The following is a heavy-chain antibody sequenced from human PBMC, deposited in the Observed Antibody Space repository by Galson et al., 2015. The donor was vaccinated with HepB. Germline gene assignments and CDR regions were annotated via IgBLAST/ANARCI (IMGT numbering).Heavy chain of an antibody. Sequence: SLRLSCAASGFSFSNYAMTWVRQPPGKGLQWVATISGRGVKTFDADSVKGQFTISRDNSKNTLYLEMNNLRADDTAVYFCAKSKDSGWSYNAFDIWGQGTMVTVSS. CDR2: ISGRGVKT. CDR1: GFSFSNYA. J-gene: IGHJ3*02. D-gene: IGHD6-19*01. CDR3: AKSKDSGWSYNAFDI. V-gene: IGHV3-23*01.